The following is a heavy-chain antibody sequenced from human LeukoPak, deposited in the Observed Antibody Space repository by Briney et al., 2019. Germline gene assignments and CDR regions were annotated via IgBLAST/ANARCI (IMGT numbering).Heavy chain of an antibody. CDR3: AKDSGRYCSSTSCSPDY. CDR1: AFTTSSYS. V-gene: IGHV3-30*02. CDR2: IRYDDSNN. D-gene: IGHD2-2*01. Sequence: AGSLRLSCAASAFTTSSYSMHWDRPAQGKELGWVAFIRYDDSNNYYADSVKGRFTISRDNSKSTLYLQMYSLRAEDTAVYYCAKDSGRYCSSTSCSPDYWGQGTLVTVSS. J-gene: IGHJ4*02.